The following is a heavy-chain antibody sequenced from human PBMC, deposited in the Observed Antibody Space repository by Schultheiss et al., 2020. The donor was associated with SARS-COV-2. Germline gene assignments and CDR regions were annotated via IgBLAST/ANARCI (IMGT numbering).Heavy chain of an antibody. CDR2: IYHSGST. CDR3: ARRAAMIVVVRKAFDI. Sequence: SQTLSLTCTVSGGYISGYYWNWIRQPPGKGLEWIGEIYHSGSTNYNPSLKSRVTISVDTSKNQFSLKLSSVTAADTAVYYCARRAAMIVVVRKAFDIWGQGTMVTVSS. D-gene: IGHD3-22*01. V-gene: IGHV4-34*01. J-gene: IGHJ3*02. CDR1: GGYISGYY.